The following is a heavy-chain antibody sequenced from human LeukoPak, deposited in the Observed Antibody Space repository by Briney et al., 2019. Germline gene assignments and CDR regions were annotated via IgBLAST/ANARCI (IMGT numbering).Heavy chain of an antibody. V-gene: IGHV3-7*03. CDR1: GFTFRSDW. CDR3: ASSIVGATPVDY. J-gene: IGHJ4*02. CDR2: INPDGSAT. Sequence: PGGSLRLSCAASGFTFRSDWMSWVRQSPEKGLEWAANINPDGSATYYVDSVKGRFIISRDNTKNSLYLQMNSLRAEDTAVYYCASSIVGATPVDYWGQGTLVTVSS. D-gene: IGHD1-26*01.